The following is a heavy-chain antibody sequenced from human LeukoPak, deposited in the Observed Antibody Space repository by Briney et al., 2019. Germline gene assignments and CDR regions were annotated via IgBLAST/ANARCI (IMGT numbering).Heavy chain of an antibody. CDR1: GYTFTGYY. D-gene: IGHD6-6*01. V-gene: IGHV1-2*02. J-gene: IGHJ3*02. CDR2: INPNSGGT. CDR3: ARDIGIAARPRSAFDI. Sequence: ASVKVSCKASGYTFTGYYMHWVRQAPGQGLEWMGWINPNSGGTNYVQKFRGRVTMTRDRSISTAYMELSRLGSDDTAVYYCARDIGIAARPRSAFDIWGQGTMVTVSS.